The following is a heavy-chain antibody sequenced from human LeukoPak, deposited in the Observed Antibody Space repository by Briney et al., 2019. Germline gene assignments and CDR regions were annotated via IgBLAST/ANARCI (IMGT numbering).Heavy chain of an antibody. Sequence: GGSLRLSCAASGFTFSSYGMHWVRQAPGKGLEWVAVIWYDGSNKYYADSVKGRFTISRDNSKNTLYLQMNSLRAEDTAVYYCARERYGYGGTPYYYGMDVWGQGTTVTVSS. CDR3: ARERYGYGGTPYYYGMDV. J-gene: IGHJ6*02. V-gene: IGHV3-33*01. CDR1: GFTFSSYG. CDR2: IWYDGSNK. D-gene: IGHD5-18*01.